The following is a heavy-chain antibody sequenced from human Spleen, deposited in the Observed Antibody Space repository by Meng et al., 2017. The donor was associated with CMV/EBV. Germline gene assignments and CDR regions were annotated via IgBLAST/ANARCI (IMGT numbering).Heavy chain of an antibody. V-gene: IGHV3-48*03. CDR3: ARESLSSSWQYYYYGMDV. CDR1: GFTFSRYW. Sequence: GGSLRLSCAASGFTFSRYWMSWVRQAPGKGLEWVSDISSSGSNSHFADFVKGRFTISRDNAKNSLYLQMNSLRAEDTAVYYCARESLSSSWQYYYYGMDVWGQGTTVTVSS. D-gene: IGHD6-13*01. J-gene: IGHJ6*02. CDR2: ISSSGSNS.